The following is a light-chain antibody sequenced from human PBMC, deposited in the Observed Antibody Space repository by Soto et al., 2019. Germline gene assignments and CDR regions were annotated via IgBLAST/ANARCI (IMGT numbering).Light chain of an antibody. V-gene: IGKV3-11*01. CDR3: QQRSNWTIT. J-gene: IGKJ5*01. CDR2: DAS. Sequence: IVWPQSPGTLSGSTGARDTVSCRASQSVSSNLAWYQQKPGQAPRLLIYDASNRATGIPARFSGSGSGTDFTRTISSLEPEDFAVYYCQQRSNWTITFGQGTRLEIK. CDR1: QSVSSN.